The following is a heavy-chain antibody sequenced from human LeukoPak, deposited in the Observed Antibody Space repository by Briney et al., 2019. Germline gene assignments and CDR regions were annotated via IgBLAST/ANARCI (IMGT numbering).Heavy chain of an antibody. Sequence: GGSLRLSCAASGLTFSSHWMHWVRQAPGKGLEWVSVIYSGGSTYYADSVKGRFTISRDNSKNTLYLQMNSLRAEDTAVYYCATLSVAAAFPFDYWGQGTLVTVSS. CDR3: ATLSVAAAFPFDY. D-gene: IGHD6-13*01. V-gene: IGHV3-53*01. CDR1: GLTFSSHW. J-gene: IGHJ4*02. CDR2: IYSGGST.